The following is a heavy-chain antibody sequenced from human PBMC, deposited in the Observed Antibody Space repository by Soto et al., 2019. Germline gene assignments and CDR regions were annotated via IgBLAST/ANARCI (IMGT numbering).Heavy chain of an antibody. CDR2: IWYDGSNK. D-gene: IGHD3-16*01. J-gene: IGHJ4*02. CDR3: AREEFGGATFGY. Sequence: QVQLVESGGGVVQPGRSLRLSCAASGFTFSSYGMHWVRQAPGKVLEWVAVIWYDGSNKYYADSVKGRFTISRDNSKNTLYLQMNSLRAEDTAVYYCAREEFGGATFGYWGQGTLVTVSS. CDR1: GFTFSSYG. V-gene: IGHV3-33*01.